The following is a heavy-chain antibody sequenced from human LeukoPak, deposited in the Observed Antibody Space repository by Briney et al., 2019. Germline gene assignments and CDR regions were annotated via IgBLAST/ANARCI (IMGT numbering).Heavy chain of an antibody. D-gene: IGHD3-10*02. J-gene: IGHJ6*04. V-gene: IGHV3-21*01. CDR2: ISSSSDYI. CDR1: GFTFEDYG. CDR3: AELGITMIGGV. Sequence: GGSLRLSCAVSGFTFEDYGMSWVRQAPGKGLEWVSSISSSSDYIYYADLVKGRFTISRDNAKNSLYLQMKSLRAEDTAVYYCAELGITMIGGVWGKGTTVTISS.